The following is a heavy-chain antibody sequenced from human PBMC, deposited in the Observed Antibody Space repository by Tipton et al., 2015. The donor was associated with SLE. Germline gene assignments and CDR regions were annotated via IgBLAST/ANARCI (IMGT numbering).Heavy chain of an antibody. V-gene: IGHV3-23*01. D-gene: IGHD3-16*01. Sequence: SLRLSCAASGFTFSSYAMSWVRQAPGKGLEWVSTISDSGGSTYYADSVTGRFTISRDNSKNTLYLQMNSLRAEDTAVYYCAREVYGGDAFDIWGQGTMVTVSS. CDR1: GFTFSSYA. CDR2: ISDSGGST. J-gene: IGHJ3*02. CDR3: AREVYGGDAFDI.